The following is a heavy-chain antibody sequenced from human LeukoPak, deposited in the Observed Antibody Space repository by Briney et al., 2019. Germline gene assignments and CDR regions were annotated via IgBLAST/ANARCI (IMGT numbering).Heavy chain of an antibody. V-gene: IGHV4-39*07. CDR3: GQLQQDAFDI. CDR2: VYYSGST. Sequence: SSETLSLTCTVSGGSISSSSHYWGWIRQPPGKGLEWIGSVYYSGSTYYNPSLKSRVTISVDTSKNQFSLKLSSVTAADTAVYYCGQLQQDAFDIWGQGTMVTVSS. CDR1: GGSISSSSHY. D-gene: IGHD5-24*01. J-gene: IGHJ3*02.